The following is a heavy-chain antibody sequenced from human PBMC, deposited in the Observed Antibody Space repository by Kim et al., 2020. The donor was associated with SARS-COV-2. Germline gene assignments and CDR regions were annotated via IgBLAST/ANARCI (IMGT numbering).Heavy chain of an antibody. Sequence: GGSLRLSCAASGFTFSSYSMNWVRQAPGKGLEWVSSISSSSSYIYYADPVKGRFTISRDNAKNSLYLQMNSLRAEDTAVYYCARDEYSTLVAGDYYYYGMDVWGQGTTVTVSS. J-gene: IGHJ6*02. V-gene: IGHV3-21*01. CDR2: ISSSSSYI. CDR1: GFTFSSYS. D-gene: IGHD5-12*01. CDR3: ARDEYSTLVAGDYYYYGMDV.